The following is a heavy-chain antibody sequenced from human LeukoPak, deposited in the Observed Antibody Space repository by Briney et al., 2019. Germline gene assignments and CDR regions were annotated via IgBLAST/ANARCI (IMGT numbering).Heavy chain of an antibody. V-gene: IGHV4-59*08. CDR2: IYNSGST. Sequence: SETLSLTCTVSGGSISRYHWSWIRQPPGKGLEWIGYIYNSGSTNYNPSLKSRVTISADTSKNQFSLKLSSVTAADTAVYYCARQKNGDYPDYWGQGTLVTVSS. CDR3: ARQKNGDYPDY. CDR1: GGSISRYH. J-gene: IGHJ4*02. D-gene: IGHD3-16*01.